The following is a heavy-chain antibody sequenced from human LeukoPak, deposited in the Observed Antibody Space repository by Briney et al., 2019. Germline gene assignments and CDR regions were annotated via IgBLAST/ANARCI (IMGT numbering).Heavy chain of an antibody. J-gene: IGHJ4*02. D-gene: IGHD3-10*01. Sequence: SETLSLTCTVSGYSISSGYYWGWIRQPPGKGLEWTGSIDHSGSTYYNPSLKSRITISVDTSKNQFSLKLSSVTAADTAVYYCASYGSGSYYRAKIDYWGQGTLVTVSS. CDR2: IDHSGST. V-gene: IGHV4-38-2*02. CDR1: GYSISSGYY. CDR3: ASYGSGSYYRAKIDY.